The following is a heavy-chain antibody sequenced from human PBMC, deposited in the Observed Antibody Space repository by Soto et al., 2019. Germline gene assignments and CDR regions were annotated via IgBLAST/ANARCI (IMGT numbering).Heavy chain of an antibody. V-gene: IGHV4-30-2*01. J-gene: IGHJ3*02. CDR2: IYHSGSP. CDR3: ASKFGELLADAFDI. Sequence: SETLSLTCAVSGGSISSGGYSWSWIRQPPGKGLEWIGYIYHSGSPYYNPSLKSRVTISVDRSKNQFSLKLSSVTAADTGVYYCASKFGELLADAFDIWGQGTVVTVSS. CDR1: GGSISSGGYS. D-gene: IGHD3-10*01.